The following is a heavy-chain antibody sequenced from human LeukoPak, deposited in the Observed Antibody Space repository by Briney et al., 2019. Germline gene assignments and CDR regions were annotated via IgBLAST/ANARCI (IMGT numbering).Heavy chain of an antibody. CDR1: GGSISSGGYS. V-gene: IGHV2-70*11. CDR2: IDWDDDK. Sequence: TLSLTCAVSGGSISSGGYSWSWIRQPPGKALEWLARIDWDDDKYYSTSLKTRLTISKDTSKNQVVLTMTNMDPVDTATYYCARMTWFGAEGFDYWGQGTLVTVSS. D-gene: IGHD3-10*01. J-gene: IGHJ4*02. CDR3: ARMTWFGAEGFDY.